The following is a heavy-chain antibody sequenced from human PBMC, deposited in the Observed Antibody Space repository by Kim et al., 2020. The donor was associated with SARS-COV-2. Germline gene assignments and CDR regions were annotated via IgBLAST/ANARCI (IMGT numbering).Heavy chain of an antibody. V-gene: IGHV3-74*01. CDR3: VRGYYYGMDV. D-gene: IGHD6-13*01. Sequence: GGSLRLSCAASGFTFSTYWMHWVRQAPGKGLIWVSRINSVDGTTSDAYSVKGRFTISRDNAKSTLYLQMNSLRAEDTAVYYCVRGYYYGMDVWGQGTTVIVSS. J-gene: IGHJ6*02. CDR1: GFTFSTYW. CDR2: INSVDGTT.